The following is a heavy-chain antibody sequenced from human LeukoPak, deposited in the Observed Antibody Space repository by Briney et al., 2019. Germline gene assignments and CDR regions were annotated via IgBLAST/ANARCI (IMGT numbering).Heavy chain of an antibody. V-gene: IGHV1-8*03. D-gene: IGHD5-24*01. Sequence: ASVKVSCKASGYTFTSYDINWVRQATGQGLEWMGWMNPNSGNTGYAQKFQGRVTITRNTSISTAYMELSSLRSEDTAVYYCARRPLQSDWFDPWGQGTLVTVSS. CDR1: GYTFTSYD. J-gene: IGHJ5*02. CDR3: ARRPLQSDWFDP. CDR2: MNPNSGNT.